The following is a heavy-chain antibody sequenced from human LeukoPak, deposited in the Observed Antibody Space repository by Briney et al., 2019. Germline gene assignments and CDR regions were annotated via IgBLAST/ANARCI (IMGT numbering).Heavy chain of an antibody. D-gene: IGHD3-22*01. V-gene: IGHV3-48*03. Sequence: GGSLRPSCAASGFTFSSYEMNWVRQAPGKGLEWVSYISSSGSTIYYADSVKGRFTISRDNAKNSLYLQMNSLRAEDTAVYYCAGFPLTYYYDSSGYPANWFDPWGQGTLVTVSS. J-gene: IGHJ5*02. CDR3: AGFPLTYYYDSSGYPANWFDP. CDR2: ISSSGSTI. CDR1: GFTFSSYE.